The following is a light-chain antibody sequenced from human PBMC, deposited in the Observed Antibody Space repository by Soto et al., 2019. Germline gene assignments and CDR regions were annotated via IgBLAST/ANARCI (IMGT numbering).Light chain of an antibody. Sequence: QSVLTQPASVSGSPGQSITISCTGTSSDVGAYNFVSWHQQQPGKAPKLMIYNVYDRPSGISYRFSGSKSGNTASLTISGLQGEDEADYYCSAYTVSRTYVFGTGTKVTVL. CDR2: NVY. V-gene: IGLV2-14*03. CDR3: SAYTVSRTYV. J-gene: IGLJ1*01. CDR1: SSDVGAYNF.